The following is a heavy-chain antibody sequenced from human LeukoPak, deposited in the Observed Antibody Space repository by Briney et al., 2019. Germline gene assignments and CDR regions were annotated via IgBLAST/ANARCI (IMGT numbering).Heavy chain of an antibody. D-gene: IGHD3-22*01. Sequence: GGSLRLSCAASGFTFSSYAMHWVRQAPGKGLEWVAVISHDGSNKYYADSVKGRFTISRDNAKNSLYLQMNSLRAEDTAVYYCARDRRYDSNLDYWGQGTLVTVSS. CDR3: ARDRRYDSNLDY. CDR2: ISHDGSNK. V-gene: IGHV3-30-3*01. J-gene: IGHJ4*02. CDR1: GFTFSSYA.